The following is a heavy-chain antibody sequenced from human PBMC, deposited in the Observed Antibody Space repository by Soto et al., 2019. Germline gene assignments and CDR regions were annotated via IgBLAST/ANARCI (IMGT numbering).Heavy chain of an antibody. V-gene: IGHV3-23*01. CDR3: AKDKGVFNWATSYFDY. D-gene: IGHD1-1*01. CDR1: GFTFDNFA. Sequence: GGSLRLSCTTSGFTFDNFAMSWVRQAPGRGLEWVSAISGGGGGKYYADSVKGRFIIARDNSKNTLFLQMNSPRPEDTAVYYCAKDKGVFNWATSYFDYWGQGALVTVSS. J-gene: IGHJ4*02. CDR2: ISGGGGGK.